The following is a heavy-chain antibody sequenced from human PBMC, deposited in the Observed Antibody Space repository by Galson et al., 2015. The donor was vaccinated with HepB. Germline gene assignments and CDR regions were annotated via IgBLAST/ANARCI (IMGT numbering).Heavy chain of an antibody. CDR1: GYTFTSYY. CDR3: VRDLSGHYYDSSGYWDY. V-gene: IGHV1-46*03. CDR2: INPSGGST. Sequence: SVKVSCKAPGYTFTSYYIHWVRQAPGQGPEWMGIINPSGGSTRYAQKFQGRVTMTTDTSTSTVYMELSSLRSEDTAVYYCVRDLSGHYYDSSGYWDYWGQGSLVTVSS. J-gene: IGHJ4*02. D-gene: IGHD3-22*01.